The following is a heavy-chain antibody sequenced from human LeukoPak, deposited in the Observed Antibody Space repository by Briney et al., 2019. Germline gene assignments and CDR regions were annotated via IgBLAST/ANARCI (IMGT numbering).Heavy chain of an antibody. Sequence: GGSLRLSCAASGFXFSSYWMSWVRQAPGKGLEWVAHINQAGSEKYYVDTVKGRFTISRDNAKNSLFLQMNSLRAEDTAVYFCARVVVGVTNRFDPWGQGTLVIVSS. CDR3: ARVVVGVTNRFDP. CDR2: INQAGSEK. D-gene: IGHD2-15*01. J-gene: IGHJ5*02. CDR1: GFXFSSYW. V-gene: IGHV3-7*05.